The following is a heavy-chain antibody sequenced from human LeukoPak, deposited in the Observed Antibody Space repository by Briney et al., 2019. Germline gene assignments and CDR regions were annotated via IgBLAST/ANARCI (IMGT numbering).Heavy chain of an antibody. CDR2: IKQDGSEK. CDR1: GFTFSSYW. J-gene: IGHJ4*02. CDR3: ARESYGDYGDY. Sequence: GGSLRLSCVASGFTFSSYWMSWVRQAPGKGLEWVANIKQDGSEKYYVDSVKGRFTISRDNAKNSLYLQMNSLRAEDTAVYYCARESYGDYGDYWGQGTLVTVSS. D-gene: IGHD4-17*01. V-gene: IGHV3-7*01.